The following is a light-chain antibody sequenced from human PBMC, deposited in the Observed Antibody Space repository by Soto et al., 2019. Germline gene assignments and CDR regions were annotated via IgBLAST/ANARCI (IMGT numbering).Light chain of an antibody. CDR2: GIP. CDR1: QSISSSY. J-gene: IGKJ4*01. V-gene: IGKV3-20*01. CDR3: QQYGSSLLT. Sequence: EIVLTQSPGTLSLSPGERATLSCRASQSISSSYLARYQQKPGQAPRLLIYGIPSRATGIPDRFSGSGSGTDFTLTISRLEPEDFAVYYCQQYGSSLLTFGGGTKVEI.